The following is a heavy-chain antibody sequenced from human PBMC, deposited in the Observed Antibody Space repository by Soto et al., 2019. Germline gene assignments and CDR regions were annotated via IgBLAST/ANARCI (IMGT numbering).Heavy chain of an antibody. D-gene: IGHD5-12*01. J-gene: IGHJ4*02. V-gene: IGHV4-30-4*01. CDR3: AREKGYISGPKNFDS. Sequence: KPSETLSLTXTVSGGSVSSGDYFWSWIRQPPGKGLEWIGYIYDSGSSYYNPSLKSRVTMSVDTSKNQFSLKLRSVTAADTAMYYCAREKGYISGPKNFDSWGQGTLVTVSS. CDR2: IYDSGSS. CDR1: GGSVSSGDYF.